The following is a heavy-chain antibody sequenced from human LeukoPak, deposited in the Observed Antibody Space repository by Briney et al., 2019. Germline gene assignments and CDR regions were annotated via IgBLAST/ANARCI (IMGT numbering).Heavy chain of an antibody. V-gene: IGHV3-23*01. CDR2: ISGSGGST. Sequence: GGTLRLSCAASGVTFSGYAMSWVRQAPGKGLEWVADISGSGGSTSHADPVKGRFPISRDNSKNTLYLQINSLRAEDTAVYYCAKKAPDWNSFDYWGQGTLVTVSS. D-gene: IGHD1-1*01. CDR3: AKKAPDWNSFDY. J-gene: IGHJ4*02. CDR1: GVTFSGYA.